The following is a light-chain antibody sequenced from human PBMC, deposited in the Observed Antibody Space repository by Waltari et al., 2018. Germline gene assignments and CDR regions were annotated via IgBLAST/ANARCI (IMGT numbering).Light chain of an antibody. J-gene: IGKJ1*01. CDR2: GAS. CDR3: QQSYSIPWT. V-gene: IGKV1-39*01. CDR1: QSISRD. Sequence: DIQMTQSPSSLSASVGDRVTITCRASQSISRDLNWYQQKPGKAPKLLIYGASNLQSGVPSRFSCSESGTDLTLTISSLQPEDFATYYCQQSYSIPWTFGQGTKVEIK.